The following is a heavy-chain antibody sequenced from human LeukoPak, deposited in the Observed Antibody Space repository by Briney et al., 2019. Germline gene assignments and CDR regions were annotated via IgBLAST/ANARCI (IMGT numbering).Heavy chain of an antibody. V-gene: IGHV1-2*02. CDR3: ARAYYYDSSGYYWPLGY. Sequence: GASVKVSCKASGYTFTGYYMHWVRQAPGQGLEWMGWINPNSGGTNYAQKFQGRVTMTRDTSISTAYMELSRLRSDDTAVYYCARAYYYDSSGYYWPLGYWGQGTLVTVSS. J-gene: IGHJ4*02. CDR1: GYTFTGYY. CDR2: INPNSGGT. D-gene: IGHD3-22*01.